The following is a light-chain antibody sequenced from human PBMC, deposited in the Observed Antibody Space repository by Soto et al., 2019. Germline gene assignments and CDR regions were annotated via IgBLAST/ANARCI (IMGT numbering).Light chain of an antibody. CDR3: QQYGSSPGT. J-gene: IGKJ1*01. CDR2: GAS. CDR1: QSVSIN. V-gene: IGKV3-20*01. Sequence: EVVMTQSPGTLSGSPGEIATLSCRASQSVSINLAWYQQKPGQAPRLLIYGASSRATGIPDRFSGSGSGTDFTLTISRLEPEDFAVYYCQQYGSSPGTFGQGTKVDIK.